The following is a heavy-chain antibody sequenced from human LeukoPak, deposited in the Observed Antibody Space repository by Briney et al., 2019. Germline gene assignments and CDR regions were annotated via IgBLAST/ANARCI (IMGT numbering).Heavy chain of an antibody. CDR2: ISGSGGST. V-gene: IGHV3-23*01. D-gene: IGHD2-15*01. Sequence: GGSLRLSCAASGSTFSSYAMSWVRQAPGKGLEWVSAISGSGGSTYYADSVKGRFTISRDNSKNTLYLQMNSLRAEDTAVYYCAKGRDCSGGSCYSYYYYYYYMDVWGKGTTVTVSS. J-gene: IGHJ6*03. CDR1: GSTFSSYA. CDR3: AKGRDCSGGSCYSYYYYYYYMDV.